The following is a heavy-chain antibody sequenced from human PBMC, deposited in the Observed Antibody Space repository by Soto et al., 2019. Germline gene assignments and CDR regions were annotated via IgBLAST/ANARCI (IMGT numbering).Heavy chain of an antibody. CDR2: IWYDGSNK. Sequence: GGSLRLSCAASGFTFSSYGMHWVRQAPGKGLEWVAVIWYDGSNKYYADSVKGRFTISRDNSKNTLYLQMNSLRAEDTAVYYCARAAAAYANEADIWGQGTMVTVSS. CDR1: GFTFSSYG. D-gene: IGHD4-17*01. CDR3: ARAAAAYANEADI. V-gene: IGHV3-33*01. J-gene: IGHJ3*02.